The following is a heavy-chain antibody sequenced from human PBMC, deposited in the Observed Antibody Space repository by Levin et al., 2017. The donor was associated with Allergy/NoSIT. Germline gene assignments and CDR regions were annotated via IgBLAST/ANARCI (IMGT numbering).Heavy chain of an antibody. J-gene: IGHJ4*02. CDR3: AKDAIRGSDQPYYFDY. Sequence: GESLKISCAASGFTFDNYAMSWVRQAPGKGLEWVSAIINSGVGTYYADSVKGRFTISRDNSKNTMYLQMNSLRAEDTAVYFCAKDAIRGSDQPYYFDYWGQGTLVTASS. CDR1: GFTFDNYA. V-gene: IGHV3-23*01. D-gene: IGHD6-19*01. CDR2: IINSGVGT.